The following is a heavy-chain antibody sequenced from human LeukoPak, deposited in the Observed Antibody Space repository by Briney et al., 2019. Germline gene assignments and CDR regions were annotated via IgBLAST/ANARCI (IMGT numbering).Heavy chain of an antibody. J-gene: IGHJ4*02. V-gene: IGHV3-23*01. Sequence: PGGSLRLSCAASGFTFSSYAMSWVRQAPGKGLEWVSAISGSGGSTYYADSVKGRFTISRDNSKNTLYLQMNSLRAEDTAVYYCANHLWRCYKDYYFDYWGQGTLVTVSS. CDR3: ANHLWRCYKDYYFDY. CDR2: ISGSGGST. CDR1: GFTFSSYA. D-gene: IGHD3-10*01.